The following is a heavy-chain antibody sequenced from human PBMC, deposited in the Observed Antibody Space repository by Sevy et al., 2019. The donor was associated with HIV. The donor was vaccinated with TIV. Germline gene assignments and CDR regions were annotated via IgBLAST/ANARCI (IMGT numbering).Heavy chain of an antibody. D-gene: IGHD3-9*01. CDR1: GFTFDDYA. Sequence: GGSLRLSCAASGFTFDDYAMHWVRQAPGKGLEWVSGISWNSGSIGYADSVKGRFTISRDNAKNSLYLQMNSLRAEDTALYYCAKGSGPLRYFDWLLSAVVFDYWGQGTLVTVSS. CDR3: AKGSGPLRYFDWLLSAVVFDY. J-gene: IGHJ4*02. CDR2: ISWNSGSI. V-gene: IGHV3-9*01.